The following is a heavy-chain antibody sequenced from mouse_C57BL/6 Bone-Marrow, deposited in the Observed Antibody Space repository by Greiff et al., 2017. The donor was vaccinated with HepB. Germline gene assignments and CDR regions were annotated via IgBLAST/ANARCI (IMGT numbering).Heavy chain of an antibody. CDR2: ISDGGSYT. Sequence: EVQLQESGGGLVKPGGSLKLSCAASGFTFSSYAMSWVRQTPEKRLEWVATISDGGSYTYYPDNVKGRFTISRDNAKNNLYLQMSHLKSEDTAMYYCAREGYSNYYFDYWGQGTTLTVSS. CDR1: GFTFSSYA. J-gene: IGHJ2*01. V-gene: IGHV5-4*01. D-gene: IGHD2-5*01. CDR3: AREGYSNYYFDY.